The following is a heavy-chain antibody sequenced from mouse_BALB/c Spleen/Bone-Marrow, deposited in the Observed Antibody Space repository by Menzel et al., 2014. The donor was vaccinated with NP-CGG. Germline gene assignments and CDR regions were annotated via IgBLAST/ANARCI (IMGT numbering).Heavy chain of an antibody. Sequence: EVKLMESGGGLVQPGGSLKLSCAASRFTFSSYGMSWDRQTPDKRLELVATINSNGGSTYYPDSVKGRFTISRDNAKNTLYLQMSSLKSEDTAMYYCARDRYYGYAMDYWGQGTSVTVSS. CDR2: INSNGGST. CDR3: ARDRYYGYAMDY. CDR1: RFTFSSYG. D-gene: IGHD1-1*01. J-gene: IGHJ4*01. V-gene: IGHV5-6-3*01.